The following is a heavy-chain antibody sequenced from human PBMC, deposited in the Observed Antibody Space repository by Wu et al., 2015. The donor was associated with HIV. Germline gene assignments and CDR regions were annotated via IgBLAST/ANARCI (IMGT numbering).Heavy chain of an antibody. CDR1: GGTFSSYT. CDR3: ASCSAQNYYYYMDV. V-gene: IGHV1-69*05. CDR2: IFPMFGTL. J-gene: IGHJ6*03. D-gene: IGHD2-21*01. Sequence: QVQLVQSGAEVKKPGSSVKVSCTASGGTFSSYTVTWVRQAPGQGLEWMGGIFPMFGTLNFAPKFQGRVTFTTDEFMRTAYMELSTLTFGDTAVYYCASCSAQNYYYYMDVWGKGTTVTVSS.